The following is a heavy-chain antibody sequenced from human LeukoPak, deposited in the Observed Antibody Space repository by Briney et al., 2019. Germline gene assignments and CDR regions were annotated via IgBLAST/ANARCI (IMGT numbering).Heavy chain of an antibody. D-gene: IGHD5-12*01. CDR1: GLVFSNYG. Sequence: PGGSLRLSCQTSGLVFSNYGMHWVRQAPDKGLEWVAYLRYDARNAYYADSVNGRFIISRDNSRNTLYLQMNSLRTEDTGVYSCAKDSNSGCVSVGPDYWGLGTLVTVSS. CDR3: AKDSNSGCVSVGPDY. V-gene: IGHV3-30*02. CDR2: LRYDARNA. J-gene: IGHJ4*02.